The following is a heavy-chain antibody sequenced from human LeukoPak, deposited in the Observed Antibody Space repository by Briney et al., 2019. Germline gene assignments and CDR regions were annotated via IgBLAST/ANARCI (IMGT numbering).Heavy chain of an antibody. Sequence: PGGSLRLSCAASGFTVSTNYMSWVRQPAGKGLEWVSLIHTDGTTYYADSVKGRYTISRDKSKNTLHLQMNGLRADDTAVYYCARAALGIGDYWGQGTLVTVSS. J-gene: IGHJ4*02. CDR3: ARAALGIGDY. CDR2: IHTDGTT. D-gene: IGHD7-27*01. V-gene: IGHV3-66*01. CDR1: GFTVSTNY.